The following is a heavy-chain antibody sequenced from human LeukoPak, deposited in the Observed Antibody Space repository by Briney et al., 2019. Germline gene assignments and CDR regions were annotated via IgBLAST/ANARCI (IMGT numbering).Heavy chain of an antibody. Sequence: GGSLRLSCAASGFTFSSYAMSWVRQAPGKGLEWVSAISGSGGTTYYADSVKGRFTISRDNSKNTLYLQMNSLRVEDTALYYCAREGSRIIGPPDYWGQGTLVTVSS. V-gene: IGHV3-23*01. CDR1: GFTFSSYA. J-gene: IGHJ4*02. CDR3: AREGSRIIGPPDY. D-gene: IGHD3-16*01. CDR2: ISGSGGTT.